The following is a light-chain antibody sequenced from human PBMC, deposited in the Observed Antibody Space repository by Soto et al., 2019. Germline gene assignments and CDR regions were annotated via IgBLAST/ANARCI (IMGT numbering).Light chain of an antibody. V-gene: IGLV1-51*01. J-gene: IGLJ2*01. CDR2: DNN. CDR3: GTWDTGQSVFWV. Sequence: QSVLTQPPSVSAAPGQKVTISCSGSSSNIGNNDVSWYQQFPGTAPKLLIYDNNRRPSGIPDRFSGSKSGTSATLGITGLQTGDEADYYCGTWDTGQSVFWVFGGGTKLTVL. CDR1: SSNIGNND.